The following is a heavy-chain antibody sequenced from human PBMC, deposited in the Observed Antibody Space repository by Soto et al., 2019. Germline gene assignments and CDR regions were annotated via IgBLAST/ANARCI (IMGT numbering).Heavy chain of an antibody. Sequence: QVQLVESGGGVVQPGRSLTLSCSASGFTFNTFAIHWVRQAPGKGLEWVAIISSDGSNTYYADSVRGRFTISRDNSKNTLLLQMHSLRNDDTAVYYCASPRGGVLTAYRRLDVWGQGTTVTVSS. V-gene: IGHV3-30-3*01. CDR1: GFTFNTFA. D-gene: IGHD3-9*01. CDR3: ASPRGGVLTAYRRLDV. J-gene: IGHJ6*02. CDR2: ISSDGSNT.